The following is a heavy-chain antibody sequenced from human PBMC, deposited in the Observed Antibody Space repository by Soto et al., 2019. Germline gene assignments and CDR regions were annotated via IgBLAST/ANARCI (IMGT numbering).Heavy chain of an antibody. Sequence: QVKLVQSGAEVKKPGASIKVSCKASGYSFATSGMTWVRQAPGQGLEWVGWISAYNGNSNYDQNLQDRVTMTTDTSTTTAHLEWRNLRSDDSAVYYCARAGQYYDASGYANWGQGTLVTVSS. V-gene: IGHV1-18*01. D-gene: IGHD3-22*01. CDR3: ARAGQYYDASGYAN. CDR1: GYSFATSG. CDR2: ISAYNGNS. J-gene: IGHJ4*02.